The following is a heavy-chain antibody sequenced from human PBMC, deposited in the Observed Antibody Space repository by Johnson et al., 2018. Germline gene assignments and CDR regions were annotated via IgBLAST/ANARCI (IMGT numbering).Heavy chain of an antibody. Sequence: EVQLVETGGGLVEPGGSLRLSCAVSGFTLSSYWMSWVRQAPGKGLEWVANITQDGSEKYYVDSVKGRFTISRDNAKNSLYLHMNSLIAEDTAVYYCARGPYGDYGDVEYFQHWGQGTLVTVSS. V-gene: IGHV3-7*01. D-gene: IGHD4-17*01. CDR1: GFTLSSYW. J-gene: IGHJ1*01. CDR2: ITQDGSEK. CDR3: ARGPYGDYGDVEYFQH.